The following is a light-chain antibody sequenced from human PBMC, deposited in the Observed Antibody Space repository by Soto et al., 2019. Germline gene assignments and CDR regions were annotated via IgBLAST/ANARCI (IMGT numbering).Light chain of an antibody. Sequence: EIVLTQSPGTLSLSPGERATLSCRASQTTSDSYLGWYQQKPGQAPRLLIYDTSNRATGIPDRFSGSGSGTHFTLIISRLEPEDFAVYYCQQYGNSPPYTFGQGTTLEI. J-gene: IGKJ2*01. CDR2: DTS. CDR1: QTTSDSY. CDR3: QQYGNSPPYT. V-gene: IGKV3-20*01.